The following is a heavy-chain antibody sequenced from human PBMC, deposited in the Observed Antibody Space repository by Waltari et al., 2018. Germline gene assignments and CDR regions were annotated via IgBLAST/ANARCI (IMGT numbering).Heavy chain of an antibody. CDR3: ARVLVRGGNDY. Sequence: QVQLQESGPGLVKPSETLSLTCTVSGYSIRGGHLWGWILQPPGKGLEWIGTVDHSGNTYYNPSFKTRVTISVDTSKNHFSLKLNSVTAADTAVYYCARVLVRGGNDYWGQGTLVTVSS. CDR1: GYSIRGGHL. V-gene: IGHV4-38-2*02. J-gene: IGHJ4*02. D-gene: IGHD2-15*01. CDR2: VDHSGNT.